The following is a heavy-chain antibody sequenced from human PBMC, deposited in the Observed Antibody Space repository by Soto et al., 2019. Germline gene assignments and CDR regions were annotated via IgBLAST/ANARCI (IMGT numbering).Heavy chain of an antibody. D-gene: IGHD4-17*01. V-gene: IGHV3-48*01. J-gene: IGHJ4*02. CDR2: ISPSDTTI. Sequence: EAQLVESGGNLVQPGGSLRLSCVASGFSFSSYSMNWVRQAPGKGLEWVAYISPSDTTIYYADSVKGRFTISRDDSKNSVYLQMNGLRVDDTALYYCARLLYDSGDYVGYWGQGTLVTVSA. CDR3: ARLLYDSGDYVGY. CDR1: GFSFSSYS.